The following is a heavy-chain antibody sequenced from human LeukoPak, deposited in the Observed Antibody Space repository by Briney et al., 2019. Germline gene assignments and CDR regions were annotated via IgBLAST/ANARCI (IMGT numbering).Heavy chain of an antibody. CDR2: ISAYNGDT. CDR1: GFTFTSYG. J-gene: IGHJ4*02. D-gene: IGHD6-19*01. CDR3: ARRLAVASYTDY. V-gene: IGHV1-18*01. Sequence: GGSLRLSCAASGFTFTSYGISWVRQAPGQGLEWTGWISAYNGDTNYAQKLQGRVTMTTDTSTSTAYMELRSLRSDDTAVYYCARRLAVASYTDYWGQGTLVTVSS.